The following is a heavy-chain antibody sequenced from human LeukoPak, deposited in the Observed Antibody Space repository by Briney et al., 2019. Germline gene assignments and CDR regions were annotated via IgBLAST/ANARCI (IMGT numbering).Heavy chain of an antibody. Sequence: ASVKVSCKASGYTFTSYGIIWVRQAPGQGLEWMGWISTYNGNTKYAQKFQVRLTMTTDTSTTTAYMELRSLRSDDTAVYYCARLPSDDFWSGYYFKGHFDHWGQGTPVTVSS. D-gene: IGHD3-3*01. CDR3: ARLPSDDFWSGYYFKGHFDH. CDR2: ISTYNGNT. J-gene: IGHJ4*02. CDR1: GYTFTSYG. V-gene: IGHV1-18*01.